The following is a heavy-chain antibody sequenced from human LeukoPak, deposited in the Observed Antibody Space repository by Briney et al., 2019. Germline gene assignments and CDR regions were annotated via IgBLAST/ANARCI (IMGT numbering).Heavy chain of an antibody. V-gene: IGHV3-21*05. CDR1: GFTFSSYW. D-gene: IGHD1-26*01. J-gene: IGHJ1*01. CDR2: ISSSGDYT. Sequence: GGSLRLSCAASGFTFSSYWMNWARQAPGKGLEWVSYISSSGDYTIYADSVKGRFTISRDNAKNSLSLQMNSLRVEDTAVYYCVRLKYGSPQHWGQGTLVTVSS. CDR3: VRLKYGSPQH.